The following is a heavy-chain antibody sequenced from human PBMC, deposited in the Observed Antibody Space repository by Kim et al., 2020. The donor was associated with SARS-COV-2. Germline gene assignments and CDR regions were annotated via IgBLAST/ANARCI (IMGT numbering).Heavy chain of an antibody. V-gene: IGHV3-7*01. D-gene: IGHD3-22*01. Sequence: GGSLRLSCAASGFTFSSYWMSWVRQAPGKGLEWVANIKQDGSEKYYVDSVKGRFTISRDNAKNSLYLQMNILRAEDTAVYYCARGTFSGYEYYFDYWGQGTLVTVSS. CDR3: ARGTFSGYEYYFDY. J-gene: IGHJ4*02. CDR2: IKQDGSEK. CDR1: GFTFSSYW.